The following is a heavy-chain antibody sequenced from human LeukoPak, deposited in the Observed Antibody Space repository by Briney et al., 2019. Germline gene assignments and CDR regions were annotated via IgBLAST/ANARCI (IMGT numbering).Heavy chain of an antibody. V-gene: IGHV3-48*04. J-gene: IGHJ4*02. CDR1: RFTFSDYS. CDR3: ARTKEMATISYFDS. Sequence: GGSLRLSCAASRFTFSDYSMNWVRQAPGKGLEWVSYIDSSGSTIHYADSVKGRFTISRDNAKNSLYLQMNSLRAEDTAVYYCARTKEMATISYFDSWGQGTLVTVSS. CDR2: IDSSGSTI. D-gene: IGHD5-24*01.